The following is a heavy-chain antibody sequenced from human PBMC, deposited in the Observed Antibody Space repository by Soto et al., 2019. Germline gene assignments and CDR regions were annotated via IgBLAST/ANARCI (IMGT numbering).Heavy chain of an antibody. CDR1: GFTFSSYG. D-gene: IGHD3-10*01. J-gene: IGHJ4*02. Sequence: QVQLVESGGGVVQPGRSLRLSCAASGFTFSSYGMHWVRQAQGKGLEWVAVIWYDGDNKCYVDSVKGRFTISRDNSKNTRYMQMNRLRAEDTAVYYCARDDDGSASPFDYWGQGTLVTVAS. CDR2: IWYDGDNK. V-gene: IGHV3-33*01. CDR3: ARDDDGSASPFDY.